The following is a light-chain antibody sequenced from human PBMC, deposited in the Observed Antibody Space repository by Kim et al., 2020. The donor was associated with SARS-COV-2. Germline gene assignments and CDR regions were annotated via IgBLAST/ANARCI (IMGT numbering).Light chain of an antibody. CDR3: QQYDNYPWT. Sequence: ASVRDRITITCRASQSISNWLAWYQQKPGKAPKLLISKASSLESGVPSRFSGSQSGTEFTLTISSLQPDDFANYYCQQYDNYPWTFGQGTKVDIK. CDR1: QSISNW. CDR2: KAS. V-gene: IGKV1-5*03. J-gene: IGKJ1*01.